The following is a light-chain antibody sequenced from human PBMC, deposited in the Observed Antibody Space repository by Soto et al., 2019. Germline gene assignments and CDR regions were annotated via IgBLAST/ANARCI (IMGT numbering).Light chain of an antibody. CDR2: WAS. CDR3: QQYFSTPPLT. J-gene: IGKJ4*01. CDR1: QSLFYSPRTRSY. V-gene: IGKV4-1*01. Sequence: DIVLTQSPDSLALSLGERATINCKSSQSLFYSPRTRSYLGWFQQKQGQPPRLLIYWASSREPWVPDRSSDSESGTDFTLSISRLQAEDVAVFYCQQYFSTPPLTFSGGNKLEIK.